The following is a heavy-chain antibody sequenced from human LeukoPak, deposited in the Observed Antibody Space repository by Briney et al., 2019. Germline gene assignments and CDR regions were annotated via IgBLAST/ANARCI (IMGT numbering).Heavy chain of an antibody. Sequence: GASVKVSCKASGYTFTSYGISWVRQAPGQGLEWMGWISAYNGNTNYAQKLQGRVTMTTDTSTSTAYMELRSLRSDDTAVYYCARDSRGRYCSSTSCKPFDYWGQRTLVTVSS. CDR2: ISAYNGNT. D-gene: IGHD2-2*01. V-gene: IGHV1-18*01. J-gene: IGHJ4*02. CDR3: ARDSRGRYCSSTSCKPFDY. CDR1: GYTFTSYG.